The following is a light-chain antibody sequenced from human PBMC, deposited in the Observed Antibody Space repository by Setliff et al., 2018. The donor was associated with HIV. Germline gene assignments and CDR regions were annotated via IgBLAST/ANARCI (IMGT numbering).Light chain of an antibody. J-gene: IGLJ1*01. V-gene: IGLV2-14*01. Sequence: QSALTQPASVSGSPGQSITISCTGTSSDVGGYNHVSWYQQHPGKAPKLIIYEVRNRPSGVSSRFSGSKSGNTASLTTSGLQADDEAEYYCSSYAITNTLPFGTGTKVTVL. CDR3: SSYAITNTLP. CDR1: SSDVGGYNH. CDR2: EVR.